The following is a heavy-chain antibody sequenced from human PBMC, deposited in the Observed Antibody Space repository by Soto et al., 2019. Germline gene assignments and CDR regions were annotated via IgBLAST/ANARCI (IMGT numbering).Heavy chain of an antibody. J-gene: IGHJ5*02. D-gene: IGHD3-9*01. Sequence: SGPTLVNPTQTLTLTCTFSGFSLSTSGVGVGWIRQPPGKALEWLALIYWDDDKRYSPSLKSRLTITKDTSKNQVVLTMTNMDPVDTATYYCAHSLMHYDILTGYYSPNWFDPSGQGTRVTVAS. CDR2: IYWDDDK. V-gene: IGHV2-5*02. CDR3: AHSLMHYDILTGYYSPNWFDP. CDR1: GFSLSTSGVG.